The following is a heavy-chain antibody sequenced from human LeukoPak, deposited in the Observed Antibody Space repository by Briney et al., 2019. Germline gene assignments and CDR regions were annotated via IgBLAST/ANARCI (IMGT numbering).Heavy chain of an antibody. V-gene: IGHV4-59*08. CDR1: GGSISSYY. D-gene: IGHD5-18*01. CDR2: IYYSGST. J-gene: IGHJ4*02. CDR3: ATLSRAGYSYGYHLDY. Sequence: SETLSLTCTVSGGSISSYYWIWIRQPPGKGLEWIGYIYYSGSTNYNPSLKRRVTISVDTSKNQFSLKLSSVTAADTAVYYCATLSRAGYSYGYHLDYWGQGTLVTVSS.